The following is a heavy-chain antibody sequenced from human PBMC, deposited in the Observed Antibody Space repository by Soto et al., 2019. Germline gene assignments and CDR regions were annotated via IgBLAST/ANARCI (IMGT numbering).Heavy chain of an antibody. CDR2: IYYDGSV. D-gene: IGHD6-19*01. Sequence: SETLSLTCTVSGGAIRNSIYYWGWIRQPPGKGLEWIGTIYYDGSVAYSPSLKSRVTLSVDTSRNHFAVKINSVTAADTAVYFCARHRIAVAGPLDEWGQGTLVTVSS. CDR1: GGAIRNSIYY. V-gene: IGHV4-39*01. CDR3: ARHRIAVAGPLDE. J-gene: IGHJ4*02.